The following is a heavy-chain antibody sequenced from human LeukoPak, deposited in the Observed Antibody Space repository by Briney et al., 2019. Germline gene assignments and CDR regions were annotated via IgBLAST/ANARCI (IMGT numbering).Heavy chain of an antibody. V-gene: IGHV1-69*04. CDR2: IIPILGIA. D-gene: IGHD3-22*01. CDR3: ASSRYDYYDSSGYFNY. Sequence: ASVKVSCKAPGGTFSSYAISWVRQAPGQGLEWMGRIIPILGIANYAQKFQGRVTITADKSTSTAYMELSSLRSEDTAVYYCASSRYDYYDSSGYFNYWGQGTLVTVSS. CDR1: GGTFSSYA. J-gene: IGHJ4*02.